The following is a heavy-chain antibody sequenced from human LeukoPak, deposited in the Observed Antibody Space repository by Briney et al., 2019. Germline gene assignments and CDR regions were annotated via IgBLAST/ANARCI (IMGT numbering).Heavy chain of an antibody. V-gene: IGHV5-51*01. CDR3: ARTDYDSTGHSPNRLFHY. CDR1: GYSFSNYW. J-gene: IGHJ4*02. CDR2: IYPGDSDT. D-gene: IGHD3-22*01. Sequence: GESLKISCKGSGYSFSNYWIGWVRQMPGKGLEWMGIIYPGDSDTRYSPSFQGQVTISADMSISTAYLQWSSLEASDTAMYYCARTDYDSTGHSPNRLFHYWGQGTLVTVSS.